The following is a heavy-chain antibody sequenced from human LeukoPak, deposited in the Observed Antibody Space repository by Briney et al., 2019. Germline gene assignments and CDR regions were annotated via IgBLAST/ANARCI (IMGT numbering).Heavy chain of an antibody. J-gene: IGHJ4*02. Sequence: PGGSLRLSCAASGFTFSSYAMSWVRQAPGKGLEWVAVISYDGSNKYYADSVKGRFTISRDNSKNTLYLQMNSLRAEDTAVYYCARVLTTGGKFDYWGQGTLVTVSS. CDR3: ARVLTTGGKFDY. V-gene: IGHV3-30-3*01. CDR1: GFTFSSYA. CDR2: ISYDGSNK. D-gene: IGHD1-1*01.